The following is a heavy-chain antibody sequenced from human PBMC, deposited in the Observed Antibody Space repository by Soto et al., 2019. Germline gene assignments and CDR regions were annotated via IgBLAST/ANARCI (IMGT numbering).Heavy chain of an antibody. Sequence: QSQTLSLTCAISGDSVSSNSAAWNWIRQSPSRGLEWLGRTYYRSKWYNDYAVSVKSRITINPDTSKNQFSLQLNSVTPEDTAVYYCARDSSSSWYGGYYFDYWGQGTLVTVSS. CDR3: ARDSSSSWYGGYYFDY. D-gene: IGHD6-13*01. CDR2: TYYRSKWYN. V-gene: IGHV6-1*01. J-gene: IGHJ4*02. CDR1: GDSVSSNSAA.